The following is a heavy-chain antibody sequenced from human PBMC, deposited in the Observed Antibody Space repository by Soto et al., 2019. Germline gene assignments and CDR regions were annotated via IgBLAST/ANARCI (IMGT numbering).Heavy chain of an antibody. J-gene: IGHJ6*02. V-gene: IGHV1-18*01. D-gene: IGHD2-2*01. CDR1: GYTFTSYG. CDR3: ASQCSSTSCYVRNYYYYGMDV. CDR2: ISAYNGNT. Sequence: GASVKVSCKASGYTFTSYGISWVRQAPGQGLEWMGWISAYNGNTNYAQKHQGRVTMTTDTSTSTAYMELRSLRSDDTAVYYCASQCSSTSCYVRNYYYYGMDVWGQGTTVTVSS.